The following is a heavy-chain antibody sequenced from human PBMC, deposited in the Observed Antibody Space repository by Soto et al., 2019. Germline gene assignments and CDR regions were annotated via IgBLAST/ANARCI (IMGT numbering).Heavy chain of an antibody. CDR3: ARDLGTYPGSYFDY. V-gene: IGHV3-7*01. J-gene: IGHJ4*02. Sequence: GGSLRLSCAVSGFTFGSYWMNWVRLIPGKGLEWVAYIKPDGSATYYVDSVKGRFTISRDNAKNSLYLQMNSLRAEDTAVYHCARDLGTYPGSYFDYWGQGTLVTVSS. CDR2: IKPDGSAT. D-gene: IGHD2-15*01. CDR1: GFTFGSYW.